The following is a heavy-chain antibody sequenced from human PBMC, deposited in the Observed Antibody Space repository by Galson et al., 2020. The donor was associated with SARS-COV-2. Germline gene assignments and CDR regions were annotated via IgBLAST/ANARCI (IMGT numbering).Heavy chain of an antibody. CDR3: GGRGEVVAWVY. J-gene: IGHJ4*02. D-gene: IGHD2-15*01. V-gene: IGHV4-39*01. CDR2: IYYSGST. Sequence: SETLSLTCTVSGGPISSRSYNWGCIRQPPGTGRERIGSIYYSGSTSYNPSLYSRVTISVDTTNNQSSLKLSSVAAADTAGYYCGGRGEVVAWVYWGQGILVTVSS. CDR1: GGPISSRSYN.